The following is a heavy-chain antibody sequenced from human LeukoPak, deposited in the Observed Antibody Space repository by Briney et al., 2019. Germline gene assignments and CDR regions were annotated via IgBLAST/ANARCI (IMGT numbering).Heavy chain of an antibody. CDR3: ARWPNSGSSHLRAFHI. J-gene: IGHJ3*02. CDR1: GYTFTMYA. CDR2: INTHTGNP. V-gene: IGHV7-4-1*02. Sequence: ASVKVSCKASGYTFTMYAINWVRQAPGQGPEWMGWINTHTGNPTYVQGFTGRFVFSLDTSVSTSYLQISSLKTEDTAVYYCARWPNSGSSHLRAFHIWAQGTMLPVPS. D-gene: IGHD5-12*01.